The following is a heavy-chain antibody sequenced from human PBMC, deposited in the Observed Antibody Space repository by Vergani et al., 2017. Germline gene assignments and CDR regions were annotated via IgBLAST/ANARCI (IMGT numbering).Heavy chain of an antibody. Sequence: EVPLVQSGAEVKKPGESLKISCKGSGYSFTSYWIGWVRQMPGKGLEWMGIIYPGDSDTRYSPSFQGQVTISADKSISTAYLQWSSLKASDTAMYYCALAESSTSCINSVCITPETGSWFDPWGQGTLVTVSS. V-gene: IGHV5-51*01. CDR3: ALAESSTSCINSVCITPETGSWFDP. J-gene: IGHJ5*02. CDR1: GYSFTSYW. D-gene: IGHD2-2*01. CDR2: IYPGDSDT.